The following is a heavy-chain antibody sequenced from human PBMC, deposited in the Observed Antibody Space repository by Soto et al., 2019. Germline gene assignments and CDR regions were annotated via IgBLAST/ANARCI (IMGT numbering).Heavy chain of an antibody. J-gene: IGHJ4*02. CDR2: ISAYNGNT. V-gene: IGHV1-18*01. CDR1: GYTFTSYA. CDR3: AREHYDYIWGSYRY. D-gene: IGHD3-16*02. Sequence: ASVKVSCKASGYTFTSYAMHWVRQAPGQGLEWMGWISAYNGNTNYAQKLQGRVTMTTDTSTSTAYMELRSLRSDDTAVYYCAREHYDYIWGSYRYWGQGTLVTVSS.